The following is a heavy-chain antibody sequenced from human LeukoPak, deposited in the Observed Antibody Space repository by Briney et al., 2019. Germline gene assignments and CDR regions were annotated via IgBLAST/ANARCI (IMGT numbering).Heavy chain of an antibody. CDR1: GVHISSYY. Sequence: SDTLSLTCTVSGVHISSYYWRWIRQPPAKGLAWIGYIFFSGSTNYNPSLKSRVTISVDTSKTQFSLKLSSVTAADTAVYYCARMGRSSGPFQHWGQGTLVTVSS. D-gene: IGHD6-25*01. V-gene: IGHV4-59*07. CDR2: IFFSGST. CDR3: ARMGRSSGPFQH. J-gene: IGHJ1*01.